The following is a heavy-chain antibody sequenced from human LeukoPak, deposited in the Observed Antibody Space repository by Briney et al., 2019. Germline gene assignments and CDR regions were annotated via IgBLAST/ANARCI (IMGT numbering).Heavy chain of an antibody. V-gene: IGHV4-4*07. D-gene: IGHD6-19*01. CDR3: ARDATGGQWLDPIEL. CDR1: GGSISSYY. CDR2: IYTSGST. Sequence: PSETLSLTCTVSGGSISSYYWSWIRQPAGKGLEWIGRIYTSGSTNYNPSLESRVTMSVDTSKNQFSLKLSSVTAADTAVYYCARDATGGQWLDPIELWGQGTMVTVSS. J-gene: IGHJ3*01.